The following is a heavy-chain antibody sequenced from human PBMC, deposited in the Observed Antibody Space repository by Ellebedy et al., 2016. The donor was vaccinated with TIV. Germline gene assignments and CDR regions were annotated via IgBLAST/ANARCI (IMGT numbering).Heavy chain of an antibody. Sequence: GGSLRLSCVASGFTFSSYSMHWVRQGLGKGLVWVSHINTDGSTTSYADSVKGRFTISRDNAKNTLYLQMNSLSAEDTAVYYCARDPYYYASNAYQGWFDPWGQGTLVTVSS. CDR1: GFTFSSYS. CDR3: ARDPYYYASNAYQGWFDP. V-gene: IGHV3-74*01. J-gene: IGHJ5*02. D-gene: IGHD3-22*01. CDR2: INTDGSTT.